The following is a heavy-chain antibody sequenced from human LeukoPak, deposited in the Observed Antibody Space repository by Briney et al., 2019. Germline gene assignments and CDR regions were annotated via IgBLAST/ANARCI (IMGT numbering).Heavy chain of an antibody. D-gene: IGHD3-9*01. Sequence: SETLSLTCAVYGGSFSGYYWSWIRQPPGKGLEWIGEINHSGSTNYNPSLKSRVTISVDTSKHQFSLKLSSVTAADTAVYYCARGHPVLRYFDWSPGGDYWGQGTLVTVSS. CDR2: INHSGST. CDR3: ARGHPVLRYFDWSPGGDY. J-gene: IGHJ4*02. CDR1: GGSFSGYY. V-gene: IGHV4-34*01.